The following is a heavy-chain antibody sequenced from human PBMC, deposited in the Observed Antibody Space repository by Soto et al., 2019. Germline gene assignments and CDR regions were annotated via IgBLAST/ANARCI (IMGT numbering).Heavy chain of an antibody. D-gene: IGHD6-13*01. J-gene: IGHJ5*02. Sequence: SETLSLTCAVSGGSISSSNWWSWVRQPPGKGLEWIGEIYHSGSTNYNPSLKSRVTISVDKSKNQFSLKLTSVTAADTAVYYCARVIATAVHWFDPWGQGTLVTVS. V-gene: IGHV4-4*02. CDR1: GGSISSSNW. CDR3: ARVIATAVHWFDP. CDR2: IYHSGST.